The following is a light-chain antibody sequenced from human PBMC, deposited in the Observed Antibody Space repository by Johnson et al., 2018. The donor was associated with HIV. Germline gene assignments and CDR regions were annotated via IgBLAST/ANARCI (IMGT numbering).Light chain of an antibody. CDR3: GTWDSSLSAPWV. CDR2: DND. J-gene: IGLJ1*01. V-gene: IGLV1-51*01. Sequence: QSVLTQPPSVSAAPGQKVTISCSGSSSNIGNNYISWYQHLPRTAPKLLIYDNDKRPLGIPDRFSGSKSGTSATLGITGLQTGDEADYYCGTWDSSLSAPWVFGTGTKVTVL. CDR1: SSNIGNNY.